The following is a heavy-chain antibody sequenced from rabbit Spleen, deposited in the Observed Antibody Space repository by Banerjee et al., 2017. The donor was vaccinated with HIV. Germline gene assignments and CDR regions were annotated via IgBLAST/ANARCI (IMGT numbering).Heavy chain of an antibody. D-gene: IGHD4-1*01. J-gene: IGHJ4*01. Sequence: QEHLVESGGGLVKPGSSLTLTCTASGFSFYSSYWICWVRQAPGKGLEWIACIDTGLGNTAYATWATGRFTISKTSSTTVTLQMTSLTAADTATYFCARHGAYYESGWGDLNLWGPGTLVTVS. CDR2: IDTGLGNT. CDR1: GFSFYSSYW. V-gene: IGHV1S45*01. CDR3: ARHGAYYESGWGDLNL.